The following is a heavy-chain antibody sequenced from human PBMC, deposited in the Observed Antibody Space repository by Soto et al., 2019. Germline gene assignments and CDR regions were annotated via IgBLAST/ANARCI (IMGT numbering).Heavy chain of an antibody. Sequence: PGGSLRLSCAASGFTFSSYGMHWVRQAPGKGLEWVTVISYDGSSKYYADSVKGRFTISRDNSKNTLYLQMNSLRAEDTAVYYCAKARKSSYGHFDYWGQGTLVTVSS. CDR3: AKARKSSYGHFDY. D-gene: IGHD5-18*01. J-gene: IGHJ4*02. CDR2: ISYDGSSK. V-gene: IGHV3-30*18. CDR1: GFTFSSYG.